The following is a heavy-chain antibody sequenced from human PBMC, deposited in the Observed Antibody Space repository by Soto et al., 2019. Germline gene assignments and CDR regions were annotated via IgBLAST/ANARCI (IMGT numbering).Heavy chain of an antibody. J-gene: IGHJ4*02. CDR1: GFTFSSYS. D-gene: IGHD2-15*01. CDR3: AKGTLGYCSGGSCYPFAY. V-gene: IGHV3-48*01. CDR2: ISSSSSTI. Sequence: GGSLRLSCAASGFTFSSYSMNWVRQAPGKGLEWVSYISSSSSTIYHADSVKGRFTISRDNAKNSLYLQMNSLRAEDTAVYYCAKGTLGYCSGGSCYPFAYWGQGTLVTVSS.